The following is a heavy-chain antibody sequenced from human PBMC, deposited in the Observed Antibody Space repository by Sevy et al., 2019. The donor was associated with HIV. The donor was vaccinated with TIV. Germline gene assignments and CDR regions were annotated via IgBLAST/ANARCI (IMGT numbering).Heavy chain of an antibody. J-gene: IGHJ6*02. CDR3: AREYYYGSGSYLYYYYGMDV. V-gene: IGHV4-34*01. D-gene: IGHD3-10*01. CDR1: GGSFSGYY. CDR2: INHSGST. Sequence: SETLSLTCAVYGGSFSGYYWSWIRQPPGKGLEWIGEINHSGSTNYNPSLKSPVTISVDTSKNQCSLKLSSVTAADTAVYYCAREYYYGSGSYLYYYYGMDVWGQGTKVTVSS.